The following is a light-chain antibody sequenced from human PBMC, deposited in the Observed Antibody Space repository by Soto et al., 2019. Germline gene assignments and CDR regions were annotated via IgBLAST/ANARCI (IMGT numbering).Light chain of an antibody. Sequence: QSALTQPASVSGSPGQSITISCTGTTSDVGGYDHVSWYQQHPGKAPKLMIYDVSKRPSGVSNRFSGSKSGDTASLTISGLQAEDEADYYCSSYTRSSTPDVFGTGTKLTVL. J-gene: IGLJ1*01. V-gene: IGLV2-14*01. CDR1: TSDVGGYDH. CDR2: DVS. CDR3: SSYTRSSTPDV.